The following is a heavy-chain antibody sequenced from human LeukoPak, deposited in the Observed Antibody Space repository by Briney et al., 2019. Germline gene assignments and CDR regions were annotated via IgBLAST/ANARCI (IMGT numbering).Heavy chain of an antibody. Sequence: SETLSLTCTVSGGSISSSSYYWGWIRQPPGKGLEWIGSIYYSGSTYYNPSLKSRVTISVDTSKNQFSLKLSSVTAADTAVYYCASFGQRLVRHTDYWGQGTLVTVSS. CDR1: GGSISSSSYY. J-gene: IGHJ4*02. CDR3: ASFGQRLVRHTDY. D-gene: IGHD6-13*01. CDR2: IYYSGST. V-gene: IGHV4-39*01.